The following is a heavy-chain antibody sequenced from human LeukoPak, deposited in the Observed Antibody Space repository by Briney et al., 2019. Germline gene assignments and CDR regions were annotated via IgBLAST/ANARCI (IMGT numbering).Heavy chain of an antibody. J-gene: IGHJ3*02. CDR1: GGSISSSTFY. D-gene: IGHD5-18*01. CDR2: INHSGSS. Sequence: SETLSLTCTVSGGSISSSTFYWGWIRQPPGKGLEWIGEINHSGSSNYNPSLKSRVTISVDTSKNQFSLKLSSVTAADTAVYYCARVRGYSYGYRGDAFDIWGQGTMVTVSS. V-gene: IGHV4-39*07. CDR3: ARVRGYSYGYRGDAFDI.